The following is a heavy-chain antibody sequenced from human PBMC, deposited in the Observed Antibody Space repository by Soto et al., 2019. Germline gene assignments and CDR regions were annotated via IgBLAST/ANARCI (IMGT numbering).Heavy chain of an antibody. CDR1: GYTFTRYP. CDR3: ARSIATGQFDP. V-gene: IGHV1-3*01. J-gene: IGHJ5*02. Sequence: QVQLVQSGAEVKKPGASVKISCKASGYTFTRYPMNWVRQAPGQRLEWMEWINPDNGNTKSSQKFQDRVIITRDTSASTAYMDLSSLRSEDTAVYYCARSIATGQFDPWGQGTLVPVSS. D-gene: IGHD2-21*01. CDR2: INPDNGNT.